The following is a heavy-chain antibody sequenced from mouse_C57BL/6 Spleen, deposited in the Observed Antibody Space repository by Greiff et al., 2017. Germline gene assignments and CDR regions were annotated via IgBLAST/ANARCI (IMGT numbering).Heavy chain of an antibody. J-gene: IGHJ3*01. D-gene: IGHD4-1*01. CDR1: GFTFSDFY. CDR3: ARDGSWDGGSPFAY. V-gene: IGHV7-1*01. CDR2: SSNKANDYTT. Sequence: EVQRVESGGGLVQSGRSLRLSCATSGFTFSDFYMEWVRQAPGKGLEWIAASSNKANDYTTEYSASVKGRFIVSSDTSQSILYLQMNALRAEDAAIYYCARDGSWDGGSPFAYWGQGTLVTVSA.